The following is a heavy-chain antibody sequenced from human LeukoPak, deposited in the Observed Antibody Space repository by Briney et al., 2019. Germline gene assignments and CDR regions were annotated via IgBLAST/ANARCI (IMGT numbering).Heavy chain of an antibody. Sequence: GESLKISCKGFGYTFATYCTGRARPIPGKGPACMATLYPSDSDTRYSPSFQGHVTISADKSITTAYLQWSSLKASDSAMYYCTRTPRLVAHAFYFDQWGRGTLVTVSS. D-gene: IGHD2-2*01. CDR1: GYTFATYC. CDR3: TRTPRLVAHAFYFDQ. CDR2: LYPSDSDT. V-gene: IGHV5-51*01. J-gene: IGHJ4*02.